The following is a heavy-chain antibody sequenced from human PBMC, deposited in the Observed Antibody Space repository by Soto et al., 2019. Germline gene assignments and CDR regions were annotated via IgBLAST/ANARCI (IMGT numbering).Heavy chain of an antibody. J-gene: IGHJ3*02. CDR3: ARGPTRPMVGRGAFDI. D-gene: IGHD3-10*01. CDR1: GGSISSGGYS. Sequence: SETLSLTCAVSGGSISSGGYSWSWIRQPPGKGLEWIGYIYHSGGTYYNPSLKSRVTISVDRSKNQFSLKLSSVTAADTAVYYCARGPTRPMVGRGAFDIWGQGTMVTVSS. V-gene: IGHV4-30-2*01. CDR2: IYHSGGT.